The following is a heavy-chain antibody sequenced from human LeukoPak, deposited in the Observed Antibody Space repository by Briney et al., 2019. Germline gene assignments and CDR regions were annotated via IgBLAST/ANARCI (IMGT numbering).Heavy chain of an antibody. J-gene: IGHJ4*02. Sequence: ASVKVSCKASGYTFTGYYMHWVRQAPGQGLEWMGWINPNSGGTSYAQKFQGRVTMTRDTSISTAYMELSRLRSDDTAVYYCARSDSDDYGDYFDYWGQGTLVTVSS. CDR2: INPNSGGT. D-gene: IGHD4-17*01. CDR1: GYTFTGYY. CDR3: ARSDSDDYGDYFDY. V-gene: IGHV1-2*02.